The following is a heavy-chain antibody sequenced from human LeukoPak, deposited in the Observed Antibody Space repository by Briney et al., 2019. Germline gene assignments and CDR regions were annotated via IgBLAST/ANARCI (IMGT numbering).Heavy chain of an antibody. CDR1: GFTFSSYA. CDR2: ISGSGGST. J-gene: IGHJ4*02. Sequence: GGSLRLSCAASGFTFSSYAMSWVRQAPGKGLEWVSAISGSGGSTYYADSVKGRFTISRDNSKNTLYLQMNSLRAEDTAAYYCAKDDVYYDSFDYWGQGTLVTVSS. V-gene: IGHV3-23*01. CDR3: AKDDVYYDSFDY. D-gene: IGHD3-22*01.